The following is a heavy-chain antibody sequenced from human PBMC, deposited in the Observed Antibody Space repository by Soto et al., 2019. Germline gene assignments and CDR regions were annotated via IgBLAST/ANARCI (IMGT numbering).Heavy chain of an antibody. CDR3: TRGRTVRNYADDSSDYFYFFDY. CDR2: VYYTGST. Sequence: SETLSLTCTVSGDSISTFYWGWMRQSPGKELEWIGYVYYTGSTNYNPSLKSRVTISVDRSKNQFSLKLTSANAADTAVYYCTRGRTVRNYADDSSDYFYFFDYWGQGTQVTVSS. J-gene: IGHJ4*02. V-gene: IGHV4-59*01. CDR1: GDSISTFY. D-gene: IGHD3-22*01.